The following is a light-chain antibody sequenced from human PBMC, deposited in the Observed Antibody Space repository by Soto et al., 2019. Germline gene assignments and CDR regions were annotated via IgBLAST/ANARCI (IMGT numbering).Light chain of an antibody. Sequence: QSVLAQPASVSEAPGQSMTISCTGTSSDIGASTFVSWYQQHPGKAPKLLIYEVSNRPSGISNRFSGSKSANTASLAISGLQAEDEADYYCSSARRDNTWVFGGGTKVTVL. CDR1: SSDIGASTF. V-gene: IGLV2-14*03. CDR2: EVS. CDR3: SSARRDNTWV. J-gene: IGLJ3*02.